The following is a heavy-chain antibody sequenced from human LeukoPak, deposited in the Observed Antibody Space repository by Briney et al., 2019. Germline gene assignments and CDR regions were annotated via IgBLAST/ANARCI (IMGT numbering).Heavy chain of an antibody. D-gene: IGHD5-18*01. CDR1: GDSVSSSNYY. V-gene: IGHV4-39*02. CDR3: ARDKSGYSYTDAFDI. J-gene: IGHJ3*02. Sequence: SETLSLTCTVFGDSVSSSNYYWAWFRQPPGKGLDWIGSLYYDGRTYYSPSLESRVTVSVDTSKNQFALKLTSVTAADTAVYYCARDKSGYSYTDAFDIWGQGTMVTVSS. CDR2: LYYDGRT.